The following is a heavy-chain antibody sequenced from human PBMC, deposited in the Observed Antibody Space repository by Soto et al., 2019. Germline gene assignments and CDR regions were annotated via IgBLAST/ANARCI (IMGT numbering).Heavy chain of an antibody. J-gene: IGHJ6*02. Sequence: QVQLVQSGAEVKEPGDSVRVSCEASGYTFTAYHIHWVRQAPGQGLEWMGWINPKFGDTTYAQDFQGRVSMTRDMSIRTVDMELSRLTSDDTAIYYCARNMDYYYGRGSGNGHGVWGQGTTVTVFS. D-gene: IGHD3-10*02. V-gene: IGHV1-2*02. CDR1: GYTFTAYH. CDR3: ARNMDYYYGRGSGNGHGV. CDR2: INPKFGDT.